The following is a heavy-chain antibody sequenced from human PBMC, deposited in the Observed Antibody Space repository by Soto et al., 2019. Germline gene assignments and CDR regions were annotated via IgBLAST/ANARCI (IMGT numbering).Heavy chain of an antibody. CDR1: GYTFTSYD. V-gene: IGHV1-8*01. Sequence: QVQLVQSGAEVKKPGASVKVSCTASGYTFTSYDINWVRQATGQGLEWMGWMNPNSGNTGYAQKFQGRVTMTRNTSISTAYKELSSLRSEDTAVYYCARGMKWELLLRWFDPWGEGTLVTVSS. CDR2: MNPNSGNT. D-gene: IGHD1-26*01. CDR3: ARGMKWELLLRWFDP. J-gene: IGHJ5*02.